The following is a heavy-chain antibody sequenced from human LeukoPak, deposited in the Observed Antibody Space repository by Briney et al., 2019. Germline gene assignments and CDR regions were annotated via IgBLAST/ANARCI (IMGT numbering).Heavy chain of an antibody. V-gene: IGHV3-48*03. D-gene: IGHD3-22*01. Sequence: GGSLRLSCTTSQFTFRNYEVNWVRQAPGKGLEWISFTGSSTIQYADSATGRFTISRDNAKNSLYLQMNSLRVEDTAVYYCASSKWFYFDSWGQGTLVTVSS. CDR3: ASSKWFYFDS. CDR2: TGSSTI. CDR1: QFTFRNYE. J-gene: IGHJ4*02.